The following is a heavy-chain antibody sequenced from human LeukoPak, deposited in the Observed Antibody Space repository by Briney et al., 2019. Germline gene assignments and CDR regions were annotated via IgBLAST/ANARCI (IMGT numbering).Heavy chain of an antibody. CDR3: ARLAYYYDSSGYYPQYWYFDL. CDR2: IYYSGST. Sequence: PSETLSLTCTVSGGSISSYYWSWIRQPPGKGLEWIGYIYYSGSTNYNPSLKSRVTISVDTSKNQFSLKLSSVTAADTAVYYCARLAYYYDSSGYYPQYWYFDLWGRGTLVTVSP. J-gene: IGHJ2*01. V-gene: IGHV4-59*01. D-gene: IGHD3-22*01. CDR1: GGSISSYY.